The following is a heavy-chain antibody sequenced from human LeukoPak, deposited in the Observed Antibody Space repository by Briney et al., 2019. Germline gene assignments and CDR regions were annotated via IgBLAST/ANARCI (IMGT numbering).Heavy chain of an antibody. CDR2: LVYDERI. Sequence: GSLRLSCAASGFPFSSYGMRWVRQAPGKGLEWVARLVYDERIDYANSVKGRFSISRDNSKNTLFLDMSDLRVEDTAVYYCARDLSAAFDSWGQGVLVTVSS. J-gene: IGHJ4*02. D-gene: IGHD6-19*01. V-gene: IGHV3-33*01. CDR1: GFPFSSYG. CDR3: ARDLSAAFDS.